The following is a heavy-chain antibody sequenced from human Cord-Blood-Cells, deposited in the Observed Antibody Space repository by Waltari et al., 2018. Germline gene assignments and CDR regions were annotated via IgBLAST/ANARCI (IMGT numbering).Heavy chain of an antibody. V-gene: IGHV3-74*01. J-gene: IGHJ5*02. Sequence: EVQLVESGGGLVQPGGSLRLSCAASGFTFSSYWMHWVRQAPGKGLVWVSRISSDGSSTSYADSGKGRFTISRDNAKNTLYLQMNSLRAEDTAVYYCARANGGIAAAGNWFDPCVQGTLVTVSS. CDR3: ARANGGIAAAGNWFDP. CDR2: ISSDGSST. CDR1: GFTFSSYW. D-gene: IGHD6-13*01.